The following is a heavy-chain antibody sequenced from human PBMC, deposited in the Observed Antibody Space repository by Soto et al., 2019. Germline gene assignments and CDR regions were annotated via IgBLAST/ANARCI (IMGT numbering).Heavy chain of an antibody. CDR1: GGYISSGGYS. J-gene: IGHJ5*02. Sequence: PSETLPLTYAVSGGYISSGGYSWSWIRQPPGKGLEWIGYIYHSGSTYYNPSLKSRVTISVDRSKNQFSLKLSSVTAADTAVYYCARVPDRWGQGTLVTVSS. V-gene: IGHV4-30-2*01. D-gene: IGHD2-2*01. CDR3: ARVPDR. CDR2: IYHSGST.